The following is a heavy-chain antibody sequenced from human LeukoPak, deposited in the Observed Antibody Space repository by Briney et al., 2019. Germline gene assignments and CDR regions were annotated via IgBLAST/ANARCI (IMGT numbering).Heavy chain of an antibody. CDR1: GYTFTSCG. D-gene: IGHD5-24*01. V-gene: IGHV1-69*04. CDR3: ARAVEMGGWFDR. CDR2: IIPILGIA. Sequence: GASVNVSFKSSGYTFTSCGFSWVRQPPGQGLEWMGRIIPILGIANYAQKFQGRVTITADKSTSTAYMELSSLRSEDTAVYFCARAVEMGGWFDRWGQGTLVTVSS. J-gene: IGHJ5*02.